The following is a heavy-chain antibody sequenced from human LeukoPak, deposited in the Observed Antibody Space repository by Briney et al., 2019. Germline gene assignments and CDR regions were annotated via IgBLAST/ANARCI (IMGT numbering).Heavy chain of an antibody. CDR3: ARPREQWLGNDAFDM. V-gene: IGHV4-59*01. Sequence: TSETLSLTCTVSGGSISSYYWSWIRQPPGKGLEWIGYIYYSGSTNYNPSLKSRVTISVDTSKNQFSLKLSSVTAADTAVYYCARPREQWLGNDAFDMWGQGTVVTVSS. CDR1: GGSISSYY. D-gene: IGHD6-19*01. CDR2: IYYSGST. J-gene: IGHJ3*02.